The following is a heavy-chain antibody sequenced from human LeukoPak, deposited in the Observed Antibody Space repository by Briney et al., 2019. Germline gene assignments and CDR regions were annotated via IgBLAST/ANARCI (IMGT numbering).Heavy chain of an antibody. Sequence: ASVKVSCTASGYTFTSYYMHWVRQAPGQGLEWMGIINPSGGSTSYAQKFQGRVTMTEDTSTDTAYMELSSLRSGDTAVYYCATYSLAGTSTGFDYWGQGTLVTVSS. D-gene: IGHD6-19*01. J-gene: IGHJ4*02. CDR3: ATYSLAGTSTGFDY. CDR1: GYTFTSYY. CDR2: INPSGGST. V-gene: IGHV1-46*01.